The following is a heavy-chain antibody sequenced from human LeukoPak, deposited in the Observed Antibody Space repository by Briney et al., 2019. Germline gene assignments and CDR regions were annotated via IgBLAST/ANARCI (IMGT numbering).Heavy chain of an antibody. D-gene: IGHD7-27*01. CDR1: GGSVTDYY. CDR2: IYYTGT. V-gene: IGHV4-59*02. CDR3: ASRKLGNDY. J-gene: IGHJ4*02. Sequence: SSETLSLTCTVSGGSVTDYYWSWIRQSPGKGLEWIGYIYYTGTSYNPSLKSRVTISADTSKNQFSLKLISVTAADTAVYYCASRKLGNDYWGQGTLVTVSS.